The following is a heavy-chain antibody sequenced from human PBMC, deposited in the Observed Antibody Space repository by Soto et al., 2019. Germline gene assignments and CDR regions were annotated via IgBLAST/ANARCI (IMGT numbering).Heavy chain of an antibody. D-gene: IGHD3-22*01. CDR2: ISASGGST. CDR1: GFAFSSYA. CDR3: AKARADYYDSSGYPVNY. V-gene: IGHV3-23*01. J-gene: IGHJ4*02. Sequence: EVQLLESGGGLVQPGGSLRLSCAASGFAFSSYAMGWVRQAPGKGLEWVSAISASGGSTYYADSVKGRFTISRDNSKNTLYLQMTSLRAEDTAVHYCAKARADYYDSSGYPVNYWGQGTLVTVSS.